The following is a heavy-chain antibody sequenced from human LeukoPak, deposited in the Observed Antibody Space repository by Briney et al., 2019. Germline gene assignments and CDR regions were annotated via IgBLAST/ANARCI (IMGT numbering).Heavy chain of an antibody. CDR1: GGTFSSYV. CDR2: IIPMFNTP. CDR3: ARVDRYYFYMDV. V-gene: IGHV1-69*05. Sequence: SVKVSCKASGGTFSSYVITWVRQAPGQGLEWVGGIIPMFNTPNYAQKFQGRVTISTDESTHTSFMELNSLRSADTAVYYCARVDRYYFYMDVWGKGTTVTVSS. J-gene: IGHJ6*03.